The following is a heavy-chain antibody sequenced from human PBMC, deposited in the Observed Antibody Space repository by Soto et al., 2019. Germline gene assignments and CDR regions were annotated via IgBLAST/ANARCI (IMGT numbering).Heavy chain of an antibody. D-gene: IGHD3-10*01. Sequence: ASVKVSCKVSGYTLTELSMHWVRQAPGKGLEWMGGFDPEDGETIYAQKLKGRVTMTEDTSTDTAYMELSSLRSEDTAVYYCATVYGSTETLDYWGQGTLVTVSS. CDR2: FDPEDGET. J-gene: IGHJ4*02. V-gene: IGHV1-24*01. CDR1: GYTLTELS. CDR3: ATVYGSTETLDY.